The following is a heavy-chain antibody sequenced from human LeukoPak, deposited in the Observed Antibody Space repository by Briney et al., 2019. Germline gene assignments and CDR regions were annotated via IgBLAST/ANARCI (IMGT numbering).Heavy chain of an antibody. D-gene: IGHD3-9*01. Sequence: GGSLRLSCVASGFTFSSHNMNWVRLAPGKGLEWVSSISSSSSYIYYADSVKGRFTISRDNAKNSLYLQMNSLRAEDTAVYYCAREAKDILTGYYGMDVWGQRTTVTVSS. CDR2: ISSSSSYI. V-gene: IGHV3-21*01. J-gene: IGHJ6*02. CDR1: GFTFSSHN. CDR3: AREAKDILTGYYGMDV.